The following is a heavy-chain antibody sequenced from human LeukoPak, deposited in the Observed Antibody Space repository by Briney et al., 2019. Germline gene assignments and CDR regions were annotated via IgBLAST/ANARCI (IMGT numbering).Heavy chain of an antibody. J-gene: IGHJ5*02. V-gene: IGHV4-39*01. CDR3: ARRDYDSSGYYYNWFDP. CDR1: GGSISSSNYF. CDR2: IYYSGST. Sequence: SETLSLTCTVSGGSISSSNYFWGWIRQPPGKGLEWIGSIYYSGSTYHNPSLKSRVTISVDTSKNQFSLKLRSVTAADTAVYYCARRDYDSSGYYYNWFDPWGQGTLVTVSS. D-gene: IGHD3-22*01.